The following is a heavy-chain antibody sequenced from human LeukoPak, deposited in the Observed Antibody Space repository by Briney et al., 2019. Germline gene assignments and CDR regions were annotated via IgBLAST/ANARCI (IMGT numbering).Heavy chain of an antibody. V-gene: IGHV1-3*01. CDR2: INAGNGNT. Sequence: ASVKVSCKASGYTYTSYAMHWVRQAPGQRLEWMGWINAGNGNTKYSQKFQGRVTITRDTSASTAYMELSSLRSEDTAVYYCARTTVTTSFMTNWGQGTLVTVSS. CDR1: GYTYTSYA. J-gene: IGHJ4*02. D-gene: IGHD4-17*01. CDR3: ARTTVTTSFMTN.